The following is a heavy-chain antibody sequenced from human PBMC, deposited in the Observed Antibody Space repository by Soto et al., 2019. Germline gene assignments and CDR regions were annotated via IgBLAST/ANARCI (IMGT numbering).Heavy chain of an antibody. CDR2: IYYSGST. CDR1: GGSISSYY. J-gene: IGHJ4*02. CDR3: ARVNSYSSSSCLDY. Sequence: SETLSLTCTVSGGSISSYYWSWIRQPPGKGLEWIGYIYYSGSTNYNPSLKSRVTISVDTSKNQFSLKLSSVTAADTAVYYCARVNSYSSSSCLDYWGQGTLVTVSS. D-gene: IGHD6-6*01. V-gene: IGHV4-59*01.